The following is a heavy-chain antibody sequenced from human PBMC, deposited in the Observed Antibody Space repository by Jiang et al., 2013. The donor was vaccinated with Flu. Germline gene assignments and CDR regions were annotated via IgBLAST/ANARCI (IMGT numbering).Heavy chain of an antibody. CDR1: GFSLSTSGMC. V-gene: IGHV2-70*12. Sequence: KPTQTLTLTCTFSGFSLSTSGMCVSWIRQPPGKALEWLARIDWDDDKYYSTSLKTRLTISKDTSKNQVVLTMTNMDPVDTATYYCAHLTPYYYDSSGSEPFDYWGQGTLVTVSS. J-gene: IGHJ4*02. CDR3: AHLTPYYYDSSGSEPFDY. CDR2: IDWDDDK. D-gene: IGHD3-22*01.